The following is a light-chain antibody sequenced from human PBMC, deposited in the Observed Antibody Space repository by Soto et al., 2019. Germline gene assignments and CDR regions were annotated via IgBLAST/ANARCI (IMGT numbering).Light chain of an antibody. CDR2: SEI. J-gene: IGLJ1*01. Sequence: QSALTQPPSASGTPGQRVTISCSGSSSNIGTNAVSWYQQLPGTAPKLLIYSEIQRPSGVPDRFSGSKSGTSASLAISGLQSEDEEDYYCAAWDDSLNGYVFGTGTKVTVL. CDR3: AAWDDSLNGYV. V-gene: IGLV1-44*01. CDR1: SSNIGTNA.